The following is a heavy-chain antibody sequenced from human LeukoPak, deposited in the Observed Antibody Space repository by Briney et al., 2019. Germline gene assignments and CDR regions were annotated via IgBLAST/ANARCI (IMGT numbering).Heavy chain of an antibody. CDR2: INHSGST. J-gene: IGHJ4*02. CDR3: ARRRSIAARNLQAYYFDY. V-gene: IGHV4-34*01. Sequence: KSSETLSLTCAVYGGSFSGYYWSWIRQPPGKGLEWIGEINHSGSTNYNPSLKSRVTISVDTSKNQFSLKLSSVTAADTAVYYCARRRSIAARNLQAYYFDYWGQGTLVTVSS. D-gene: IGHD6-6*01. CDR1: GGSFSGYY.